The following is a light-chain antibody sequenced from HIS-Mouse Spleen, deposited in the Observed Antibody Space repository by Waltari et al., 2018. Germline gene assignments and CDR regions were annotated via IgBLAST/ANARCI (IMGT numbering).Light chain of an antibody. CDR2: EVS. J-gene: IGLJ1*01. Sequence: QSALTQPASVSGSPGQSVTISCTGTSTDLGCNNYVSWYQQHPGKAPKLMIYEVSNRPSGVSNRFSGSKSGNTASLTISGLQAEDEADYYCSSYTSSSTFFGTGTKVTVL. CDR1: STDLGCNNY. V-gene: IGLV2-14*01. CDR3: SSYTSSSTF.